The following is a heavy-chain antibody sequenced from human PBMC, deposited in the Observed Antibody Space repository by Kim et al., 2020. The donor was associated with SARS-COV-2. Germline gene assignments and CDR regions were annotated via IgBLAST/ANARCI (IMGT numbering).Heavy chain of an antibody. CDR1: GFTFSSYW. CDR3: ARKLYGSGIDYYGMDV. CDR2: IKQDGSEK. Sequence: GGSLRLSCAASGFTFSSYWMSWVRQAPGKGLEWVANIKQDGSEKYYVDSVKGRFTISRDNAKNSLYLQMNSLRAEDTAVYYCARKLYGSGIDYYGMDVWGQGTTVTVSS. V-gene: IGHV3-7*01. D-gene: IGHD3-10*01. J-gene: IGHJ6*02.